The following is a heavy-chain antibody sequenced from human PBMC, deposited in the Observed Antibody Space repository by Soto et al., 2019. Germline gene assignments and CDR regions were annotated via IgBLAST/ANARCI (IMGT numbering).Heavy chain of an antibody. D-gene: IGHD3-10*01. J-gene: IGHJ6*03. CDR3: AKSPFGYYYYYMDV. Sequence: GGSLRLSCAASGFTFSSYAMSWVRQAPGKGLEWVSAIGGSGGSTYYADSVKGRFTISRDNSKNTLYLQMNSLRAEDTAVYYCAKSPFGYYYYYMDVWGKGTTVTVSS. V-gene: IGHV3-23*01. CDR1: GFTFSSYA. CDR2: IGGSGGST.